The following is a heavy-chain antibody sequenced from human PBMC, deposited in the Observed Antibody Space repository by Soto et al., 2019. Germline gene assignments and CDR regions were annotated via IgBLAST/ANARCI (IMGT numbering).Heavy chain of an antibody. CDR1: GFSLSTSGVG. Sequence: QITLKESGPTLVKPTQTLTLTCTFSGFSLSTSGVGVGWIRQPPGKALEWLALIYWDDDKRYSPSLQSRLTIXKXSSKNQVVLTVTNMDPVDTATYYCAHRSLAVWGFDYWGQGTLVTVSS. J-gene: IGHJ4*02. CDR3: AHRSLAVWGFDY. CDR2: IYWDDDK. V-gene: IGHV2-5*02. D-gene: IGHD7-27*01.